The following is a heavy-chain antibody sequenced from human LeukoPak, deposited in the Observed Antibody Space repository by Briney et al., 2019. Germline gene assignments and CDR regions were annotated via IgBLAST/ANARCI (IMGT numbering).Heavy chain of an antibody. D-gene: IGHD3-10*01. CDR1: GYTLTELS. CDR3: AREWLVRGVIDY. V-gene: IGHV1-24*01. Sequence: ASVKVSCKVSGYTLTELSVHWVRQAPGKGLEWMGNFDPKDGDTIYAQKLQGRVTMTTDTSTSTAYMELRSLRSDDTAVYYCAREWLVRGVIDYWGQGTLVTVSS. CDR2: FDPKDGDT. J-gene: IGHJ4*02.